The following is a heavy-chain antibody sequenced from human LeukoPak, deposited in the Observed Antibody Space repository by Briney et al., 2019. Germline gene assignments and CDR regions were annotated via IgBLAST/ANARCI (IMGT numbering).Heavy chain of an antibody. J-gene: IGHJ3*01. D-gene: IGHD1-26*01. CDR1: GFTFSTFS. V-gene: IGHV3-21*01. CDR2: ISSDASYI. Sequence: GGSLRLSCAVSGFTFSTFSMNWVRQAPGKGLEWVSSISSDASYISYVDSVRGRFTISRDNAKNSLYLQMNSLRAEDTAVYYCARVPLVGAMTPWGQGTMVTVSS. CDR3: ARVPLVGAMTP.